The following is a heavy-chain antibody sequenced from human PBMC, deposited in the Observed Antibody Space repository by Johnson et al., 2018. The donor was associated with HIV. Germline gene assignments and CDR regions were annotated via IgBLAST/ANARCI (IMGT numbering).Heavy chain of an antibody. CDR2: ISYDGSNK. CDR1: GFTFSSYA. D-gene: IGHD1-26*01. V-gene: IGHV3-30*04. J-gene: IGHJ3*02. Sequence: VQLVESGGGVVQPGRSPRLSCAASGFTFSSYAMHWVRQAPGKGLAWVAVISYDGSNKYYADSVKGPFTISRDNSKNTLYLQMNSLRAEDTAVYYCARGWASGSYFWGRGAFDIWGQGTMVTVSS. CDR3: ARGWASGSYFWGRGAFDI.